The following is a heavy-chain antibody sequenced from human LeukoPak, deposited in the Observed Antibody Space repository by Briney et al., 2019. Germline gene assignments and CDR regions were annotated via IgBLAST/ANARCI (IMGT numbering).Heavy chain of an antibody. CDR2: ISAYSGNT. V-gene: IGHV1-18*01. CDR1: GYTFTSYG. CDR3: ARVRDPHAFDI. J-gene: IGHJ3*02. Sequence: GASVKVSCKASGYTFTSYGISWVRQAPGQGLEWMGWISAYSGNTNYAQKLQGRVTMTTDTSTSTAYLELRRVRREDTGVYYCARVRDPHAFDIWGQGPMVTVSS.